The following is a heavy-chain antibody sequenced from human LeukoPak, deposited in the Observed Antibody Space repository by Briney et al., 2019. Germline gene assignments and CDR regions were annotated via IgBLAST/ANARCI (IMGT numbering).Heavy chain of an antibody. Sequence: SVKVSCKASGGTFSSYAISWVRQAPGQGLEWMGGIIPIFGTANYAQKFQGRVTITADESTSTAYMELSSLRSEDTAVYYCASGPSYCSSTSCYYYYYMDVWGKGTTVTVSS. D-gene: IGHD2-2*01. CDR1: GGTFSSYA. J-gene: IGHJ6*03. CDR3: ASGPSYCSSTSCYYYYYMDV. V-gene: IGHV1-69*13. CDR2: IIPIFGTA.